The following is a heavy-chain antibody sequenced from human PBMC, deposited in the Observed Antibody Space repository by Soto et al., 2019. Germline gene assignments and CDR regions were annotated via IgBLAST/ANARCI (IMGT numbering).Heavy chain of an antibody. CDR1: GYTFTRSG. J-gene: IGHJ6*04. V-gene: IGHV1-18*01. D-gene: IGHD3-9*01. CDR3: ARNLYDIWTGYYTEVGMDA. CDR2: ISSYNGDT. Sequence: ASVKVSCKASGYTFTRSGISWVRQAPGQGPEWMGWISSYNGDTNYAQTFQGRVTMTRNTSISTAYMELSSLRSEDTAVYYCARNLYDIWTGYYTEVGMDAWGKGTTVTVSS.